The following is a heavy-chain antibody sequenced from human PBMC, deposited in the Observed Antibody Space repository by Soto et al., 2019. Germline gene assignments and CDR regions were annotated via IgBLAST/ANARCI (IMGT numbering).Heavy chain of an antibody. V-gene: IGHV1-2*02. CDR3: ASGGATVTTYYYYGMDV. CDR1: GYTYTGYY. D-gene: IGHD4-17*01. J-gene: IGHJ6*02. Sequence: QVQLVQSGAEVKKPGASVKVSCKASGYTYTGYYMHWVRQAPGQGLEWMGWINPNSGGTNYAQKFQGRVTMTRDTSISTAYMELSRLRSDDTAVYYCASGGATVTTYYYYGMDVWGQGTTVTVSS. CDR2: INPNSGGT.